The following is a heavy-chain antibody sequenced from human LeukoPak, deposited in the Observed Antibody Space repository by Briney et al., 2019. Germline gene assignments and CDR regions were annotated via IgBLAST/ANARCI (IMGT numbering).Heavy chain of an antibody. CDR2: INSDGSST. D-gene: IGHD3-9*01. J-gene: IGHJ3*02. Sequence: GGSLRLSCAGSGFTFTRYWMNWVRQAPGKGLVWVSRINSDGSSTSYADSVKGRFTISRDNSKNTLYLQMNSLRAEDTAVYYCAKCDYDILTGYYFDAFDIWGQGTMVTVSS. V-gene: IGHV3-74*01. CDR3: AKCDYDILTGYYFDAFDI. CDR1: GFTFTRYW.